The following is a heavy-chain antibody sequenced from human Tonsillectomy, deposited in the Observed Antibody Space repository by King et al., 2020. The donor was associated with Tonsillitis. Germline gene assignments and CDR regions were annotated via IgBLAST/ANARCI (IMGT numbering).Heavy chain of an antibody. J-gene: IGHJ6*02. CDR1: GFTFSDYY. CDR2: ISSSSYYT. V-gene: IGHV3-11*06. Sequence: VQLVESGGGLVKPGGSLRLSCAASGFTFSDYYMTWIRQAPGKGLEWVSYISSSSYYTNYADSVKGRFTISRDNAKNSLYLQMNSLRAEDTAVYYCARSDSSGYYLYYYYGMDVWGQGTTVTVSS. CDR3: ARSDSSGYYLYYYYGMDV. D-gene: IGHD3-22*01.